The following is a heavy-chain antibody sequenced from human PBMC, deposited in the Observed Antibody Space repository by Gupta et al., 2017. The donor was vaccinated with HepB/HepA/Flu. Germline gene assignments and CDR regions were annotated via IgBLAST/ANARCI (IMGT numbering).Heavy chain of an antibody. CDR1: GFPFNGNA. CDR2: IGTDLKT. V-gene: IGHV3-23*01. D-gene: IGHD3-3*01. CDR3: AKDLYFWSAMDV. Sequence: EIQLLASGGGLVQPGGSLRLSCDISGFPFNGNAMSWVRQAPGKGLEWVSGIGTDLKTHYSESVRGRFTIARDNSKNTLYLQMNSLRAEDTAVYYCAKDLYFWSAMDVWGKGTTVTVSS. J-gene: IGHJ6*03.